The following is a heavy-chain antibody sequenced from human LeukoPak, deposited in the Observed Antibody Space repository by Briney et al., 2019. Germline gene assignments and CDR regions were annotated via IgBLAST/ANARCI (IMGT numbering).Heavy chain of an antibody. CDR2: IWYDGSTK. CDR3: ASTNDY. CDR1: GFTFSSYA. Sequence: PGGSLRLSCAASGFTFSSYAMHWVRQAPGKGLEWVAVIWYDGSTKYYADSVKGRFTISRDNSKNTLYLQMNSLRAEDTAVYYCASTNDYWGQGTLVTVSS. V-gene: IGHV3-33*08. J-gene: IGHJ4*02.